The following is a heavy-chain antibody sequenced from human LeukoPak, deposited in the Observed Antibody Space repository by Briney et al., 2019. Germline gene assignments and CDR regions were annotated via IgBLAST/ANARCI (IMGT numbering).Heavy chain of an antibody. D-gene: IGHD5-18*01. Sequence: PGGSLRLSCAASGFTFSSYGMHWVRQAPGKGLDWVAVISNDGSKKYYADSVKGRFTISRDNSKNTLSLQVSSLRAEDTAVYYCARDPAAMVPHWGQGTLVTVSS. CDR2: ISNDGSKK. CDR1: GFTFSSYG. J-gene: IGHJ4*02. CDR3: ARDPAAMVPH. V-gene: IGHV3-30*03.